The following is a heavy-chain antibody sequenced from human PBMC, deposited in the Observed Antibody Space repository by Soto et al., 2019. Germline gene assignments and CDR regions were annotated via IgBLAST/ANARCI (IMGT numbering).Heavy chain of an antibody. J-gene: IGHJ2*01. CDR3: AKEASVPSFGEFWFFDL. V-gene: IGHV3-23*01. D-gene: IGHD3-10*01. CDR2: VSGDGFTA. CDR1: GFTFPKYG. Sequence: EVQLLESGGGLVQPGGSLRLSCDGSGFTFPKYGMTWVRQAPGQGLEWVSSVSGDGFTAYYADSVKGRFTISRDNSKNTVYVQMNSLRAEDTAVYYCAKEASVPSFGEFWFFDLWGRGTPVTVSS.